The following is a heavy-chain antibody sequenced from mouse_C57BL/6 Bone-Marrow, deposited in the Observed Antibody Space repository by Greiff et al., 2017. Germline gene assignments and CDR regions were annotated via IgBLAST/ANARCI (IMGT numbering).Heavy chain of an antibody. J-gene: IGHJ4*01. D-gene: IGHD1-1*01. CDR3: ARRVTTVVATYYYAMDY. V-gene: IGHV14-2*01. CDR1: GFNIKDYY. Sequence: VQLQQSGAELVKPGASVKLSCTASGFNIKDYYMHWVKQRTEQGLEWIGRIDPEDGETKYAPKFQGKATITADTSSNTAYLQLSSLTSEDTAVYYCARRVTTVVATYYYAMDYWGQGTSVTVSS. CDR2: IDPEDGET.